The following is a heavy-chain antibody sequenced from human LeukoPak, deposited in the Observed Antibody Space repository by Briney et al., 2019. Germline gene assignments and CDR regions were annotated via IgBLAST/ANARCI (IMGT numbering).Heavy chain of an antibody. CDR3: ARRYSSGYYRHFDY. Sequence: GGSLRLSCAASGFTFSSYGMHWVRQAPGKGLEWVAVISYDGSNKYYADSVKGRFTISRDNSKNTLYLQMNSLRAEDTAVYYCARRYSSGYYRHFDYWGQGTLVTVSS. J-gene: IGHJ4*02. CDR2: ISYDGSNK. CDR1: GFTFSSYG. D-gene: IGHD3-22*01. V-gene: IGHV3-30*03.